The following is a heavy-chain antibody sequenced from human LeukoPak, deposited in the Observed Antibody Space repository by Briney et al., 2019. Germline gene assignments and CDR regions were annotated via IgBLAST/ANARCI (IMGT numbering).Heavy chain of an antibody. J-gene: IGHJ4*02. CDR1: GGTFSGYY. V-gene: IGHV4-34*01. CDR2: INHSGST. CDR3: ARGIAAAEY. D-gene: IGHD6-13*01. Sequence: SETLSLTCAVYGGTFSGYYWSWIRQPPGKGLEWIGEINHSGSTNYNPSLKSRVTISVDTSKNQFSLKLSSVTAADTAVYYCARGIAAAEYWGQGTLVTVSS.